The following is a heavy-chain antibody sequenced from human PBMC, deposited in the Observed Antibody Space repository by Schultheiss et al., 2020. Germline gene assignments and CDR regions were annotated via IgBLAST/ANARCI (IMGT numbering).Heavy chain of an antibody. J-gene: IGHJ6*02. CDR1: GGSVSSGSYY. V-gene: IGHV4-61*01. CDR2: IYYSGST. Sequence: SETLSLTCTVSGGSVSSGSYYWSWIRQPPGKGLEWIGYIYYSGSTNYNPSLKSRVTISVDTSKNQFSLKLSSVTAADTAVYYCASGGQQLDYYYYGMDVWGQGTTVTVSS. CDR3: ASGGQQLDYYYYGMDV. D-gene: IGHD6-13*01.